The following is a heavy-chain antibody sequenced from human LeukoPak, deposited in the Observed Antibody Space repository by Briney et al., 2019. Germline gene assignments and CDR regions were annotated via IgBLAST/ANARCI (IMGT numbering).Heavy chain of an antibody. D-gene: IGHD2-15*01. CDR3: ARTPYSRSFVDY. CDR1: GGSFSGYY. CDR2: INHSGST. Sequence: PSETLSLTCAVYGGSFSGYYWSWIRQPPGKGLEGIGEINHSGSTNYNPSLKSRVTISVDTSKNQFSLKLSSVTAADTAVYYCARTPYSRSFVDYWGQGTLVTVSS. J-gene: IGHJ4*02. V-gene: IGHV4-34*01.